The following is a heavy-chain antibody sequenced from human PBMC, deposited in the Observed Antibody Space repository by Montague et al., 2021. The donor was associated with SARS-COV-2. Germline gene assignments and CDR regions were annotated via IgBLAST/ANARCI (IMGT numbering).Heavy chain of an antibody. J-gene: IGHJ4*02. CDR2: PQYKNMRKS. D-gene: IGHD6-13*01. V-gene: IGHV6-1*01. Sequence: CAISGDSVVGIRRRSEGHRSELQTRIQLVCRPQYKNMRKSDYARXVKSRIAINPDTSKNQFSLQLSSVTPEDTALYYCVRGIEAAGSYDYWGQGTLVTVSS. CDR3: VRGIEAAGSYDY. CDR1: GDSVVGIRRR.